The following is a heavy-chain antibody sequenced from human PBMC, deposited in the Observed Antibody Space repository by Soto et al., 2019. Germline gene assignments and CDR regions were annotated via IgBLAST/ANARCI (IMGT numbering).Heavy chain of an antibody. CDR1: GGTFSSYA. D-gene: IGHD2-15*01. CDR2: IIPIFGTA. J-gene: IGHJ4*02. CDR3: ARLTPDLYCSGGSCYSRYFDY. V-gene: IGHV1-69*13. Sequence: SVKVSCKASGGTFSSYAISWVRQAPGQGLEWMGGIIPIFGTANYAQKFQGRVTITADESTSTAYMELSSLRSEDTAVYYCARLTPDLYCSGGSCYSRYFDYWGQGTLVTVS.